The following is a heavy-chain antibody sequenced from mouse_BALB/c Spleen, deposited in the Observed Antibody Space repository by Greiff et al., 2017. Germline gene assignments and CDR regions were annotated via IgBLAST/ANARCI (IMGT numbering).Heavy chain of an antibody. J-gene: IGHJ2*01. CDR3: ARQGLLGDYFDY. V-gene: IGHV5-6*01. CDR1: GFTFSSYG. CDR2: ISSGGSYT. Sequence: EVQRVESGGDLVKPGGSLKLSCAASGFTFSSYGMSWVRQTPDKRLEWVATISSGGSYTYYPDSVKGRFTISRDNAKNTLYLQMSSLKSEDTAMYYCARQGLLGDYFDYWGQGTTLTVSS. D-gene: IGHD2-3*01.